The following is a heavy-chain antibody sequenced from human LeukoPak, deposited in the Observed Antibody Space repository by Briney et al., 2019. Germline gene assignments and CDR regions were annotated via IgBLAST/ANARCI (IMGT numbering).Heavy chain of an antibody. CDR1: GYSFTSYW. V-gene: IGHV5-51*01. D-gene: IGHD6-13*01. CDR2: IYPGGSDT. J-gene: IGHJ3*02. Sequence: GESLNISCQGPGYSFTSYWIGGVRQMPGKALEWMGIIYPGGSDTRYSPSFQGQVTISADKSISTAYLQWSSLKASDTAMYYCARSITAADDAFDIWGQGTMVTVSS. CDR3: ARSITAADDAFDI.